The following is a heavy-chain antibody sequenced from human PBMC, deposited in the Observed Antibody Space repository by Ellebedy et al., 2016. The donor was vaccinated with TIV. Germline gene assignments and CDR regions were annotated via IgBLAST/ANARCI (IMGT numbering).Heavy chain of an antibody. J-gene: IGHJ5*02. Sequence: AASVKVSCKASEYTFPGYYIHWLRQAPGQGLEWMGWINPNSGGTGSAEKFQGRVTRTKDTSITTAYMELTRLTSDDTAVYYCARRGAGQLLLCRFDPWGQGTLVTVSS. D-gene: IGHD1-1*01. CDR3: ARRGAGQLLLCRFDP. CDR1: EYTFPGYY. V-gene: IGHV1-2*02. CDR2: INPNSGGT.